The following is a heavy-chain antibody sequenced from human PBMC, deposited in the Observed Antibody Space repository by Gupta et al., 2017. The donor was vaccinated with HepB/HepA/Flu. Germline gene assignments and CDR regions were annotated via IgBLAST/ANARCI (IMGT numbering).Heavy chain of an antibody. CDR3: AKDETAQLDY. CDR2: IIPIFGRT. CDR1: GDDFNNYV. J-gene: IGHJ4*02. V-gene: IGHV1-69*06. Sequence: QVPLVQSGAEVRKPGSSVKSSCKASGDDFNNYVISWVRQAPGQGLEWMGGIIPIFGRTHYAQKFQDRVTIIADKATSTVYMELRSLTFEDTALYYCAKDETAQLDYWGQGTLVIGSS.